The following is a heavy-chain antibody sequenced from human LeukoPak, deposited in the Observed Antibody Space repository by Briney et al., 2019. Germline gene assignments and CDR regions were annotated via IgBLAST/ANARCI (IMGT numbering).Heavy chain of an antibody. CDR1: GYTFTGYY. V-gene: IGHV1-2*02. Sequence: GASVKVSCKASGYTFTGYYMHWVRQAPGQGLEWMGWINPNSGGTNYAQKLQGRVTMTRDTSISTAYMELSRLRSDDTAVYYCARVRLRSPGWFDPWGQGTLVTVSA. CDR2: INPNSGGT. J-gene: IGHJ5*02. D-gene: IGHD5-12*01. CDR3: ARVRLRSPGWFDP.